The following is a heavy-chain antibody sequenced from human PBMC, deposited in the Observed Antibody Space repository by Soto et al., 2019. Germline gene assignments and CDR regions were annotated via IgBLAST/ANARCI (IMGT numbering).Heavy chain of an antibody. J-gene: IGHJ3*02. V-gene: IGHV1-18*01. Sequence: QVQLVQSGAEVKKPGASVKVSCKASGYTFTSYGITWVRQAPGQGLEWMGWISAYNGNTNYAQKLQGRVTMTTDTSTILASMELRSVRSDDTAVYYCARDCAMDRAFDIWGQGTMVTVSS. D-gene: IGHD3-10*01. CDR2: ISAYNGNT. CDR1: GYTFTSYG. CDR3: ARDCAMDRAFDI.